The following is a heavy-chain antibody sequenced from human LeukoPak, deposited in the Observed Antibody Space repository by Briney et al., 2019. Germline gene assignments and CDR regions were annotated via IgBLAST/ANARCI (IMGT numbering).Heavy chain of an antibody. V-gene: IGHV3-9*03. CDR3: AKDFSPVLVGYFDY. J-gene: IGHJ4*02. CDR1: GFTFGDDA. CDR2: ISWNSGSI. Sequence: GGSLRLSCAASGFTFGDDAMHWVRQAPGKGLEWVSGISWNSGSIGYAHSVKGRFTISRDNAKNSLYLQMNSLRAEDMALYYCAKDFSPVLVGYFDYWGQGTLVTVSS. D-gene: IGHD2-2*01.